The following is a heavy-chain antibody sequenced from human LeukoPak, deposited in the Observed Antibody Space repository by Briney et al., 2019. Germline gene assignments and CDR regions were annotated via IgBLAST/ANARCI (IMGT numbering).Heavy chain of an antibody. V-gene: IGHV4-39*07. Sequence: SETLSLTCTVSGGSISNSDYYWGWIRQPPGQGLEWIGNIYYSGSTYYNPSLKSRVTISVDTSKNQFSLKLSSVTAADTAVYYCAREAYSSSPFGYWGQGTLVTVSS. D-gene: IGHD6-6*01. CDR2: IYYSGST. CDR3: AREAYSSSPFGY. CDR1: GGSISNSDYY. J-gene: IGHJ4*02.